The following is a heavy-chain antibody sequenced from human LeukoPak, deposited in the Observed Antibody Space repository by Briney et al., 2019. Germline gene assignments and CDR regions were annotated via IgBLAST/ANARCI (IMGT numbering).Heavy chain of an antibody. V-gene: IGHV1-69*13. CDR3: AKGSQFWSGYYLAY. J-gene: IGHJ4*02. CDR2: IIPIFGTA. CDR1: GGTFSSYA. D-gene: IGHD3-3*01. Sequence: APVKVSCKASGGTFSSYAISWVRQAPGQGLEWMGGIIPIFGTANYAQKFQGRVTITADESTSTAYMELSSLRSEDTAVYYCAKGSQFWSGYYLAYWGQGTLVTVSS.